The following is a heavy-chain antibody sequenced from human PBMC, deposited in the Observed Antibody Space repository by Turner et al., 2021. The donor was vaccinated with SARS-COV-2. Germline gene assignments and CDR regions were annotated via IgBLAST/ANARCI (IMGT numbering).Heavy chain of an antibody. Sequence: QVQLVESGGGVVQPGRSLRLSCAASGFTFSNYAMHWVRQAPGKGLEWGVFISYDGSYEYYADSVKGRFTISRDNSKNTLYLQMNSLRAEDTAVYYCARDREDCSSSSCYEAYWGQGTLVTVSS. CDR2: ISYDGSYE. V-gene: IGHV3-30-3*01. CDR1: GFTFSNYA. D-gene: IGHD2-2*01. J-gene: IGHJ4*02. CDR3: ARDREDCSSSSCYEAY.